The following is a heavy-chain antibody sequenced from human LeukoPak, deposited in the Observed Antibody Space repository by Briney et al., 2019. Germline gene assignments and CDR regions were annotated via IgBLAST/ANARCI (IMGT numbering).Heavy chain of an antibody. CDR3: AREVARLDWYFDP. V-gene: IGHV3-33*01. CDR2: IWYDGSKQ. CDR1: GFTFSSYA. Sequence: GGSLRLSCAASGFTFSSYAMHWVRQAPGKGLEWVTAIWYDGSKQYYADSVRGRFTISRDNAKNTVFLQMNSLRAEDTAVYYCAREVARLDWYFDPWGRGTLVTVSS. J-gene: IGHJ2*01. D-gene: IGHD2-15*01.